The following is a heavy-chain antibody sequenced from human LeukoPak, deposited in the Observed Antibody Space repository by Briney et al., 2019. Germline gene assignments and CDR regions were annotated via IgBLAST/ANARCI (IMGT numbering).Heavy chain of an antibody. CDR3: ARARGAIYCSGGSCSPFDP. CDR2: IYYSGST. J-gene: IGHJ5*02. V-gene: IGHV4-59*01. Sequence: SETLSLTCTVSGGSISSYYWSWIRQPSGKGLEWIGYIYYSGSTNYNPSLKSRVTISVDTSKNQFSLKLSSVTAADTAVYYCARARGAIYCSGGSCSPFDPWGQGTLVTISS. CDR1: GGSISSYY. D-gene: IGHD2-15*01.